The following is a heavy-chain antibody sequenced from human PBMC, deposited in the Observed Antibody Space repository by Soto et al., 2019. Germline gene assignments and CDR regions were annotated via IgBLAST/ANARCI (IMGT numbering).Heavy chain of an antibody. CDR2: TRNKANSYTT. CDR1: GFTFSDHY. CDR3: ARETGRPPYYYYYGMDV. D-gene: IGHD1-1*01. J-gene: IGHJ6*02. V-gene: IGHV3-72*01. Sequence: PGGSLRLSCAASGFTFSDHYMDWVRQAPGKGLEWVGRTRNKANSYTTEYAASVKGRFTISRDDSKNSLYLQMNSLKTEDTAVYYCARETGRPPYYYYYGMDVWGQGTTVTVSS.